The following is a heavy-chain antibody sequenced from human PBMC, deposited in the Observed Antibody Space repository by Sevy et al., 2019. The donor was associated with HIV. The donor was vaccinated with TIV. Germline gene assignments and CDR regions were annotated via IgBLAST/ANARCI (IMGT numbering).Heavy chain of an antibody. D-gene: IGHD6-13*01. CDR1: GFTFSSYW. J-gene: IGHJ5*02. CDR3: AREGLYSSPNWFDP. V-gene: IGHV3-7*03. Sequence: GESLKISCAASGFTFSSYWMSWVRQAPGKGLEWVANIKQDGSEKYYVDSVKGRFTISRDNAKNSLYLQMNSLGAEDTAVYYCAREGLYSSPNWFDPWGQGTLVTVSS. CDR2: IKQDGSEK.